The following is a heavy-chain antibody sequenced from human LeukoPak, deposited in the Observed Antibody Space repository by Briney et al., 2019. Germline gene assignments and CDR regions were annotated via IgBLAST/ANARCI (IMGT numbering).Heavy chain of an antibody. V-gene: IGHV5-51*01. CDR1: GYSFTSYW. CDR3: ARRGYCSGGGCYSNPFDI. Sequence: GESLKISCKGSGYSFTSYWIGWVRQMPGKGLEWMGTIYPGDSDTRYSPSFQGQVTISVDKSISTAYLQWSSLKASDTAMYYCARRGYCSGGGCYSNPFDIWGQGTTVTVSS. D-gene: IGHD2-15*01. CDR2: IYPGDSDT. J-gene: IGHJ3*02.